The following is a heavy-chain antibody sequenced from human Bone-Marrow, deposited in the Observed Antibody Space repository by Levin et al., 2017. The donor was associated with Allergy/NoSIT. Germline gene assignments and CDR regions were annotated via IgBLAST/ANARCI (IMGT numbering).Heavy chain of an antibody. CDR2: ISNAGTDQ. J-gene: IGHJ6*02. CDR3: ARDRDPSKNFYYGLDV. D-gene: IGHD5/OR15-5a*01. V-gene: IGHV3-30*04. CDR1: GFTFSSYG. Sequence: LSLTCAASGFTFSSYGMHWVRQAPGEGLEWLALISNAGTDQYYADSVKGRLTISRDNSKSALYLQMNSLRSEDTAVYYCARDRDPSKNFYYGLDVWGQGTTVTVS.